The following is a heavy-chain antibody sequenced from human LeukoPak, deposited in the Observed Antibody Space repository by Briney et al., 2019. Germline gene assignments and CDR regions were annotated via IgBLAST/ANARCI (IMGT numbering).Heavy chain of an antibody. D-gene: IGHD3-3*01. V-gene: IGHV3-30*04. J-gene: IGHJ6*03. CDR2: ISYDGRNK. CDR1: GFTFSSYA. Sequence: GGSLRLSCAASGFTFSSYAMHWVRQAPGKGLEWVAVISYDGRNKYYTDSVKGRFPISRDNSKNTLYLQMNSLRAEDTAVYYCARNPYYDFWSGLGVYYYYYMDVWGKGTTVTVSS. CDR3: ARNPYYDFWSGLGVYYYYYMDV.